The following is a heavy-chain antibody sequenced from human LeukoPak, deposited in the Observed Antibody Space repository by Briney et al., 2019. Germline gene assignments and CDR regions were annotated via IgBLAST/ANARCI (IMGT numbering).Heavy chain of an antibody. CDR2: INPNSGGT. CDR1: GYTFTGYY. D-gene: IGHD3-10*01. J-gene: IGHJ4*02. Sequence: GASVKVSCKASGYTFTGYYMHWVRQAPGQGLEWMGWINPNSGGTNYAQKFQGRVTMTRDTSISTAYMELSRLRSDDTAVYYCAGQYYYGSGGYISHFDYWGQGTLVTVSS. V-gene: IGHV1-2*02. CDR3: AGQYYYGSGGYISHFDY.